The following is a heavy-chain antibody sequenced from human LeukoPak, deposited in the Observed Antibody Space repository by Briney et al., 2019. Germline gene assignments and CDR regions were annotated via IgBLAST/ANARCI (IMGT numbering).Heavy chain of an antibody. CDR2: VSGSGGST. V-gene: IGHV3-23*01. J-gene: IGHJ4*02. Sequence: PGGSLRLSCAASGFTCSSYAMSWVRQAPGKGLEWVSSVSGSGGSTYYADSVKGRFIISRDNSKNTLYLQMNSLRAEDTAIYYCAVLRGDYFDYWGQGTLVTVSS. D-gene: IGHD3-10*01. CDR1: GFTCSSYA. CDR3: AVLRGDYFDY.